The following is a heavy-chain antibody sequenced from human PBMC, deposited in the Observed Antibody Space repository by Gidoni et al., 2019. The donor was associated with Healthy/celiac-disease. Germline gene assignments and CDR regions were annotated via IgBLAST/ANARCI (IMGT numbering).Heavy chain of an antibody. V-gene: IGHV4-34*01. CDR3: ARPVYCSSTSCSDYYYGMDV. D-gene: IGHD2-2*01. CDR2: INHSGST. J-gene: IGHJ6*02. CDR1: GGSFSGYY. Sequence: QVQLQQWGAGLLKPSETLSLTCAVYGGSFSGYYWSWIRQPPGKGLEWIGEINHSGSTNYNPSLKSRVTISVDTSKNQFSLKLSSVTAADTAVYYCARPVYCSSTSCSDYYYGMDVWGQGTTVTVSS.